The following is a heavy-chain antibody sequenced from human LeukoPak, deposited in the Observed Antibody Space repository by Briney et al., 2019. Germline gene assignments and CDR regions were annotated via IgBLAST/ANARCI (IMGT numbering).Heavy chain of an antibody. CDR1: GGTFSSYA. CDR2: IIPILGIA. CDR3: ARELPGGVFDY. V-gene: IGHV1-69*04. D-gene: IGHD3-16*01. Sequence: ASVKVSCKASGGTFSSYAISWVRQAPGQGLEWMGRIIPILGIANYAQKFQGRVTITADKSTSTAYMELSSLRSEDTAVYYCARELPGGVFDYWGQGTLVTVSS. J-gene: IGHJ4*02.